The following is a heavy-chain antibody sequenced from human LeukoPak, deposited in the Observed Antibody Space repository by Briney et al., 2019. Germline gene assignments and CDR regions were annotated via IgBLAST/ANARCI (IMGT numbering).Heavy chain of an antibody. CDR1: GFTFSNAW. V-gene: IGHV3-15*01. CDR2: IKSKTDGGTT. Sequence: RPGGSLRLSCAASGFTFSNAWMSWVRQAPGKGLEWVGRIKSKTDGGTTDYAAPVKGRFTISRDDSKNTLYLQMNSLKTEDTAVYYCTTDRMTNRYYFDYWGQGTLVTVSS. D-gene: IGHD2-8*01. CDR3: TTDRMTNRYYFDY. J-gene: IGHJ4*02.